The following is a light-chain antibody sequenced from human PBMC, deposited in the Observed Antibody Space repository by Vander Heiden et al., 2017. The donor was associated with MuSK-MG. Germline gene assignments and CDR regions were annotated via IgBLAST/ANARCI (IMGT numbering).Light chain of an antibody. CDR1: QSVSSN. CDR2: GAS. V-gene: IGKV3-15*01. Sequence: EIVMTQSPATLSVSPGERATLSCRASQSVSSNLAWYQQKPGQAPRLLIYGASTRATGIPARFSGSGSGTEFTLTISSLQSEDFAVYYCQQYNNWPPRTFSQGTKVEIK. J-gene: IGKJ1*01. CDR3: QQYNNWPPRT.